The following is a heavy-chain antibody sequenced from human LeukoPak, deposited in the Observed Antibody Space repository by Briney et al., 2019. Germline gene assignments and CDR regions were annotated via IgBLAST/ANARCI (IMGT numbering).Heavy chain of an antibody. J-gene: IGHJ4*02. CDR2: IIPIFGTA. Sequence: SVKVSCKASGGTFSSYAISWVRHAPGQGLEWMGGIIPIFGTANYAQKFQGRVTITADESTSTAYMELSSLRSEDTAVYYCARDSTTGTQFDYWGQGTLVTVSS. CDR1: GGTFSSYA. V-gene: IGHV1-69*01. CDR3: ARDSTTGTQFDY. D-gene: IGHD1-1*01.